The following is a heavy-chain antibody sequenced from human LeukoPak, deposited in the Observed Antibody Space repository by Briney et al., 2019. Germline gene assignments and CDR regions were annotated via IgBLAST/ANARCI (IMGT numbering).Heavy chain of an antibody. CDR2: IIPIFGTA. V-gene: IGHV1-69*13. D-gene: IGHD6-13*01. J-gene: IGHJ4*02. CDR1: GGTFSSYA. CDR3: ARGGSGWSSSWNYFDY. Sequence: SVKVSCKASGGTFSSYAVSWVRQAPGQGLEWMGGIIPIFGTANYAQKFQGRVTITADESTSTAYMELSSLRSEDTAVYYCARGGSGWSSSWNYFDYWGQGTLVTVSS.